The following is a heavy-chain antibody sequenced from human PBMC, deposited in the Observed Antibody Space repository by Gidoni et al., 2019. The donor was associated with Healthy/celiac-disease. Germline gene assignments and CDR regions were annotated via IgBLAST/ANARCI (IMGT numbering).Heavy chain of an antibody. V-gene: IGHV4-34*01. CDR3: ARVGLRLNDHYFDY. CDR2: INHSGST. Sequence: QVQLQQWGAGLLKPSETLSLTCAVYGGSFSGYYWSWIRQPPGKGLEWIGEINHSGSTNYNPSLKSRVTISVDTSKNQFSLKLSSVTAADTAVYYCARVGLRLNDHYFDYWGQGTLVTVSS. J-gene: IGHJ4*02. CDR1: GGSFSGYY. D-gene: IGHD5-12*01.